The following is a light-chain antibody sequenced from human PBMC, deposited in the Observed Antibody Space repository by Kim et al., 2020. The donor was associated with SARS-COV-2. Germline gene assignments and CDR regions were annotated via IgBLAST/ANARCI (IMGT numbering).Light chain of an antibody. V-gene: IGLV3-21*04. CDR1: NIGSKT. CDR3: QVWDSSSDHRV. Sequence: SYELTQPPSVSVAPGKTARITCVGDNIGSKTVHWYQQKAGQAPVLAIYYHGDRPSGIPERFSGSNSGNTATLTIIRVEAGDEADYYCQVWDSSSDHRVFGGGTQLTVL. CDR2: YHG. J-gene: IGLJ2*01.